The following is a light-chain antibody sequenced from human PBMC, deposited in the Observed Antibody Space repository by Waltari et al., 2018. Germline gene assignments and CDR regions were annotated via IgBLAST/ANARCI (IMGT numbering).Light chain of an antibody. J-gene: IGLJ1*01. CDR2: DVP. CDR1: TSDIGAFNF. V-gene: IGLV2-14*03. CDR3: SSYTSSSTRV. Sequence: QSALPQPASVSGSPGQSIPIPCTGTTSDIGAFNFVSWYQPHPGKAPKLLIYDVPNRPSGVSNRFSGSKSGNTASLTISGLQAEDEADYYCSSYTSSSTRVFGTGTKVTVL.